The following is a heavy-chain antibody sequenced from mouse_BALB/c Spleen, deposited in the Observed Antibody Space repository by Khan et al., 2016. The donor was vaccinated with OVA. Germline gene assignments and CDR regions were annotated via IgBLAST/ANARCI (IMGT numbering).Heavy chain of an antibody. J-gene: IGHJ3*01. CDR2: IFPGSVST. Sequence: VQLQESGGDLMKPGASVKISCKATGYTFSSYWIEWVKQRPGHGLEWIGQIFPGSVSTTYNEKFKGKATFTADTSSNTAYMQLSSLTSDDSAVYYCARGGYGGLAYWGQGTLVTVSA. CDR3: ARGGYGGLAY. D-gene: IGHD2-2*01. CDR1: GYTFSSYW. V-gene: IGHV1-9*01.